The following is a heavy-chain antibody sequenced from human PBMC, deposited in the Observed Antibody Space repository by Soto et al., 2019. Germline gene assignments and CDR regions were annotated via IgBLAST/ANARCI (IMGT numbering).Heavy chain of an antibody. CDR1: GFSFRSYW. CDR2: ISSDGTTT. V-gene: IGHV3-74*01. CDR3: AREYYGVLTGYYNDY. D-gene: IGHD3-9*01. J-gene: IGHJ4*02. Sequence: EVQQVESGGGLVQSGGSLGLSCVASGFSFRSYWMHWVRQAPGKGLVWVARISSDGTTTTYADSANGRFTVSRDNAANTLYLQMSSLRAEDTAVYYCAREYYGVLTGYYNDYWGQGTLVTVSS.